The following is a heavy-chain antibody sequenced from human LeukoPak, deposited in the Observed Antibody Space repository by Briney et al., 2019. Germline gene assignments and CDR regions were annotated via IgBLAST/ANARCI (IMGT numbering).Heavy chain of an antibody. D-gene: IGHD2-21*01. CDR3: AHSIRIGREGGGDKAYYFDS. V-gene: IGHV2-5*02. Sequence: ESGPTLLKPTQTLTLTCTFSGFSLITSGVAVGWIRQPPGKALEWLALLYWDDDERYSPSLKSRLTITKDTSRNRVVLTMTNMDPVDTATYYCAHSIRIGREGGGDKAYYFDSWGQGTLVTVSS. CDR2: LYWDDDE. CDR1: GFSLITSGVA. J-gene: IGHJ4*02.